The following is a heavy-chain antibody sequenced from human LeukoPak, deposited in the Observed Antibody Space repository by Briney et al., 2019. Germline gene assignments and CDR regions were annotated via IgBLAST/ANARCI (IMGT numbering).Heavy chain of an antibody. CDR3: ASTLRLGELSLDG. D-gene: IGHD3-16*02. CDR2: IWYDGSNK. CDR1: GFTVSSNY. Sequence: GGSLRLSCAASGFTVSSNYMSWVRQAPGKGLEWVAVIWYDGSNKYYADSVKGRFTISRDNSKNTLYLQMNSLRAEDTAVYYCASTLRLGELSLDGWGQGTLVTVSS. V-gene: IGHV3-33*08. J-gene: IGHJ4*02.